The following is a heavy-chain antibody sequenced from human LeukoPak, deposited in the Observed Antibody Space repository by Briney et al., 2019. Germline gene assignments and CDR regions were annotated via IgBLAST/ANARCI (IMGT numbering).Heavy chain of an antibody. V-gene: IGHV3-30*03. Sequence: GTSLRLSCVASGFPFHDHGIQWVRQAPGKGLEWVAVIASDGGAKVYADFVKGRFTLSRDNSKNTGFLQMNSLSVEDTAVYYCAREAAWGQWYFDLGGQGAPGTVSS. J-gene: IGHJ4*02. CDR1: GFPFHDHG. CDR2: IASDGGAK. CDR3: AREAAWGQWYFDL. D-gene: IGHD6-19*01.